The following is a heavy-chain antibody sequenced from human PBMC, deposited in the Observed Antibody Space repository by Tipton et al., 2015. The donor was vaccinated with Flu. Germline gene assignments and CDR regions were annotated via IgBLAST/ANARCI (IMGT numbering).Heavy chain of an antibody. Sequence: LRLSCAVSGYSISSGYYWGWVRQPPGKGLEWIGTIYHSGSTYYNPSLKSRLTMSVDTSKNQFSLKLSSVTAADTAVYYCARHAGDSVRGVIDYWGQGTLVTVSS. CDR3: ARHAGDSVRGVIDY. J-gene: IGHJ4*02. D-gene: IGHD3-10*02. CDR1: GYSISSGYY. V-gene: IGHV4-38-2*01. CDR2: IYHSGST.